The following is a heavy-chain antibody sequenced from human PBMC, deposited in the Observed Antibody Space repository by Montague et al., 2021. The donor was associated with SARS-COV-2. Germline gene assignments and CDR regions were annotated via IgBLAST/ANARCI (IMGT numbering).Heavy chain of an antibody. CDR2: INHSGST. CDR3: AREVGRGYSGYEGEY. D-gene: IGHD5-12*01. J-gene: IGHJ4*02. V-gene: IGHV4-34*01. Sequence: SETLSLTRAVYGGSFSGYYWSWIRQPPGKGLEWIGEINHSGSTNYNPSPKSRATISMDTSKNQFSLKLSSVTAADTAVYYCAREVGRGYSGYEGEYWGQGTLVTVSS. CDR1: GGSFSGYY.